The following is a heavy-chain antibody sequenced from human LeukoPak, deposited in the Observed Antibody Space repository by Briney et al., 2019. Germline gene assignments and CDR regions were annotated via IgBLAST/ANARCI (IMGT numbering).Heavy chain of an antibody. V-gene: IGHV3-23*01. Sequence: GRSLRLSCAASGFTFSNYAMTWVRQAPGKGLEWVSSISNSGGSTYYADSVKGRFTISRDNSKNTLFLQMNSLRAEDTAVYYCAKEPTYFYGSGSFSHYFDYWGQGTLVTASS. CDR3: AKEPTYFYGSGSFSHYFDY. CDR1: GFTFSNYA. CDR2: ISNSGGST. D-gene: IGHD3-10*01. J-gene: IGHJ4*02.